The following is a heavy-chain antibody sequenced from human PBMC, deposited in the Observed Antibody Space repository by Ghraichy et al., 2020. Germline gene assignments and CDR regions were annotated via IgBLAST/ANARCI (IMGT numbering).Heavy chain of an antibody. CDR3: ARDLYDPSGYSVDGAFDI. J-gene: IGHJ3*02. V-gene: IGHV4-61*01. CDR1: GGSVSSGSYY. D-gene: IGHD3-22*01. CDR2: IYYSGST. Sequence: SETLSLTCTVSGGSVSSGSYYWSWIRQPPGKGLEWIGYIYYSGSTNYNPSLKSRVTISVDTSKNQFSLKLSSVTAADTAVYYCARDLYDPSGYSVDGAFDIWGQGTMVTVSS.